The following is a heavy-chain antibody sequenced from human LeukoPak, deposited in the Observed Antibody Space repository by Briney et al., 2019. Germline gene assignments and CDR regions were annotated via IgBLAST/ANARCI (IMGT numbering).Heavy chain of an antibody. J-gene: IGHJ4*02. CDR3: ARHYKSTRTTVFDY. CDR2: VHYSGRT. D-gene: IGHD4-11*01. CDR1: GGSISPYY. Sequence: AETLSLACTVYGGSISPYYCRWSRQPPGKGLESLGYVHYSGRTKYNPSLKSRVTISLDTSKNQFCLRLSSVSDADTAVYYCARHYKSTRTTVFDYWGQGTLVTVSS. V-gene: IGHV4-59*08.